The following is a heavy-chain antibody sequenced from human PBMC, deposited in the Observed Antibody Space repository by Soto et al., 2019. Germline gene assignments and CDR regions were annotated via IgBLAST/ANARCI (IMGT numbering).Heavy chain of an antibody. Sequence: EVQLVESGGGLVQPGGSLRLSCAASGFTFSSYWMTWVRQAPGKGLEWVANIKEDGSGKYYVDSVKGRFTISRDNTKNSLYLQLNSLRAEDTATYYCVKAWYNDVWLYYFDYWGQGTLVTVSS. J-gene: IGHJ4*02. CDR1: GFTFSSYW. D-gene: IGHD3-3*01. CDR3: VKAWYNDVWLYYFDY. CDR2: IKEDGSGK. V-gene: IGHV3-7*01.